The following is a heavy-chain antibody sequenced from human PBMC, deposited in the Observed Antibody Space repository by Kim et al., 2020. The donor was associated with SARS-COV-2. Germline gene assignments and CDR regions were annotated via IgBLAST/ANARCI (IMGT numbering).Heavy chain of an antibody. CDR1: GGSISSSSYY. CDR3: ARHEAPQDGYNLFDY. J-gene: IGHJ4*02. CDR2: IYYSGST. Sequence: SETLSLTCTVSGGSISSSSYYWGWIRQPPGKGLEWIGSIYYSGSTYYNPSLKSRVTISVDTSKNQFSLKLSSVTAADTAVYYCARHEAPQDGYNLFDYWGQGTLVTVSS. V-gene: IGHV4-39*01. D-gene: IGHD5-12*01.